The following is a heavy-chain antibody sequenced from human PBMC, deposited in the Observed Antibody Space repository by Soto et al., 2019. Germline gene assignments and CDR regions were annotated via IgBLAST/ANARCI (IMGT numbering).Heavy chain of an antibody. CDR2: ISGSGGST. CDR3: AKDKRFLEWLFAL. CDR1: GFTFSSYA. J-gene: IGHJ4*02. D-gene: IGHD3-3*01. V-gene: IGHV3-23*01. Sequence: EVQLLESGGGLVQPGGSLRLSCAASGFTFSSYAMSWVHQAPGKGLEWVSAISGSGGSTYYADSVKGRFTISRDNSKNTLYLQMNSLRAEDTAVYYCAKDKRFLEWLFALWGQGTLVTVSS.